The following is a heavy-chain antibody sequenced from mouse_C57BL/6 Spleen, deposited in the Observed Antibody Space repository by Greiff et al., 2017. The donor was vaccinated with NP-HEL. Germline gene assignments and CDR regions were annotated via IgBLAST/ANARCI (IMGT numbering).Heavy chain of an antibody. CDR3: ARSWDSYYFDY. Sequence: QVQLQQPGTELVKPGASVKLSCKASGYTFTSYWLHWVKQRPGQGLEWIGNINPSNGGTTYNEKFKSKATLTVDKASSTAYMQLSSLTSEDSAVYYCARSWDSYYFDYWGQGTTLTVSS. CDR1: GYTFTSYW. V-gene: IGHV1-53*01. D-gene: IGHD4-1*01. CDR2: INPSNGGT. J-gene: IGHJ2*01.